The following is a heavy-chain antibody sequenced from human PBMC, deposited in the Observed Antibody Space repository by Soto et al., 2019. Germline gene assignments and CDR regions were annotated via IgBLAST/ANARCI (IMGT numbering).Heavy chain of an antibody. CDR2: IYYSGST. CDR3: ARQNYYYGSGSLIYYYYYMDV. Sequence: SETLSLTCPVAGGSLSSYYWSLIRPPPGKGLEWIGYIYYSGSTNYNPSLKSRVTISVDTSKNQFSLKLSSVTAADTAVYYCARQNYYYGSGSLIYYYYYMDVWGKGTTVTVSS. D-gene: IGHD3-10*01. V-gene: IGHV4-59*08. J-gene: IGHJ6*03. CDR1: GGSLSSYY.